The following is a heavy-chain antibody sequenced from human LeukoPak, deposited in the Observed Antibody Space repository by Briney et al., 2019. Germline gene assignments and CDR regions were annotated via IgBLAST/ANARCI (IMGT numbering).Heavy chain of an antibody. V-gene: IGHV4-38-2*02. D-gene: IGHD6-6*01. CDR2: IYHSGST. J-gene: IGHJ5*02. CDR3: ARDGSSSWGNWFDP. CDR1: GYSISSGYY. Sequence: SSETLSLTCTVSGYSISSGYYWGWLRQPPGEGLGWSGSIYHSGSTYYNPSLKSRVTISVDTSKNQFSLKLSSVTAADTAVYYCARDGSSSWGNWFDPCGQGTLVTVSS.